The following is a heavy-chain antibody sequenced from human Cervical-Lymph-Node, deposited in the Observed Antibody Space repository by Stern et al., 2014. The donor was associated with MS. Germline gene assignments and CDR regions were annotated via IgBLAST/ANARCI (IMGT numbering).Heavy chain of an antibody. Sequence: QLVQSGAEVKKPEASVKVSCKASGYSFTAYFIHWVRQAPGQGLEWMGWISTDTGGSNYAQRFQGRVTMTRDTSISTTYMELSRLRSDDTAVYYCARDRGSHSDYWGQGTLVTVSS. CDR2: ISTDTGGS. V-gene: IGHV1-2*02. CDR3: ARDRGSHSDY. J-gene: IGHJ4*02. D-gene: IGHD1-26*01. CDR1: GYSFTAYF.